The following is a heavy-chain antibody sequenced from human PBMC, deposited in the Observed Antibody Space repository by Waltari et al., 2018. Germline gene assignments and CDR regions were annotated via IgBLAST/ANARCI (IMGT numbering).Heavy chain of an antibody. D-gene: IGHD3-9*01. Sequence: QVHLVQSGAEVKKPGASANVSCKASGYSLTNYDIYWVRQAPGQGLEWLGWISVHNDKTKYAQKLQGRVTMTTDTSTNTAYMELRSLRSDDTAVYYCAGGGYFDWLLLDWGQGTPVTVSS. J-gene: IGHJ4*02. CDR2: ISVHNDKT. CDR1: GYSLTNYD. V-gene: IGHV1-18*04. CDR3: AGGGYFDWLLLD.